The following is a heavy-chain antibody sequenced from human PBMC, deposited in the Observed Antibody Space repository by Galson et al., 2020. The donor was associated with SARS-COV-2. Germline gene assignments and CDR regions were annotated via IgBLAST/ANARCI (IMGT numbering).Heavy chain of an antibody. CDR2: ISTSSSYT. V-gene: IGHV3-21*01. CDR1: GFPFSTYS. J-gene: IGHJ6*02. Sequence: GASLKISCAASGFPFSTYSMNWVRLAPGKGLERVSSISTSSSYTYYVDSVKGRFSISRDNPRNSLYLQMNSLRAEDTAVYYWAREEGIRGYNYGRLYYGMDVWGQGTTVTVSS. CDR3: AREEGIRGYNYGRLYYGMDV. D-gene: IGHD5-18*01.